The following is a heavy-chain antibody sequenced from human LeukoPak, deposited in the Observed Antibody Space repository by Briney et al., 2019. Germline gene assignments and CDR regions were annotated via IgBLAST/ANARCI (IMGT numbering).Heavy chain of an antibody. J-gene: IGHJ4*02. V-gene: IGHV3-23*01. CDR1: GFTFSSYA. Sequence: PGGSLRVSCAASGFTFSSYAMSWVRQAPGKGLEWVSAIIGSGGSTYYADSVEGRFTISKDNSKNTLYLQMNSLRAEDTAVYYCAKDQGVGIFDYWGQGTLVAVSS. CDR3: AKDQGVGIFDY. D-gene: IGHD3-16*01. CDR2: IIGSGGST.